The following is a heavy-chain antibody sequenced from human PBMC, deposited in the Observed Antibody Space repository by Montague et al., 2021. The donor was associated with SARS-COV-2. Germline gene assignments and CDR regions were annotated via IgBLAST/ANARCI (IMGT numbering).Heavy chain of an antibody. Sequence: SETLSLTCTVSGGSISSYYWIWIRQPPGTGLEWIGYIYYSVSTNYNHSLTLRVTVSVDTSKNQFSLRLSSVTAADTAVYYCARAPVAHITFFGVDTSFGYWGQGTLVSVSS. CDR2: IYYSVST. V-gene: IGHV4-59*01. D-gene: IGHD3-3*01. CDR1: GGSISSYY. CDR3: ARAPVAHITFFGVDTSFGY. J-gene: IGHJ4*02.